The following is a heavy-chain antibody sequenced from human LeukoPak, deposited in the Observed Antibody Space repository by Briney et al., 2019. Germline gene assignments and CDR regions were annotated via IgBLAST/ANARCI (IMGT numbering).Heavy chain of an antibody. CDR3: ALTTVTLGFDY. CDR2: IYYSGST. V-gene: IGHV4-39*01. J-gene: IGHJ4*02. D-gene: IGHD4-17*01. Sequence: PSETLSLTCTVSGGSISSSSYYWGWIRQPPGKGLEWIGSIYYSGSTYYNPSLKSRVTISVDTSKNQFSLKLSSVTAADTAVYYCALTTVTLGFDYWGQGTLVTVSS. CDR1: GGSISSSSYY.